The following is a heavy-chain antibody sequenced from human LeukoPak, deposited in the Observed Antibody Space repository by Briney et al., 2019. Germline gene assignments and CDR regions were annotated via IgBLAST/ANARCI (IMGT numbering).Heavy chain of an antibody. Sequence: PGRSLTLSCTASGFTFSNYAMHWVRQAPGTGLERMTVISFDGNNKYYEDSVKGRFTISRDNSKNTLYLQMNSLRAEDTAVYYCARTFWDKSNGYDYYFDYWGQGSLVTVSS. CDR2: ISFDGNNK. V-gene: IGHV3-30*04. CDR1: GFTFSNYA. D-gene: IGHD5-12*01. CDR3: ARTFWDKSNGYDYYFDY. J-gene: IGHJ4*02.